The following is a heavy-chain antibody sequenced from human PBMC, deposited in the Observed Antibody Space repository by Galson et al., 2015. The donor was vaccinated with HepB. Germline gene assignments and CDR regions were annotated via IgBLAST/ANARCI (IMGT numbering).Heavy chain of an antibody. V-gene: IGHV3-7*01. J-gene: IGHJ4*02. CDR1: GFTFSNYW. D-gene: IGHD5-24*01. CDR2: IKEDGSAK. CDR3: ARVRRGGYFDS. Sequence: SLRLSCAASGFTFSNYWMTWVRPAPGKGLEWVANIKEDGSAKYYVDSLKGRFTISRDNAKNSLYLQMNSLRVEDTAVYYCARVRRGGYFDSWGQGTLVTVSS.